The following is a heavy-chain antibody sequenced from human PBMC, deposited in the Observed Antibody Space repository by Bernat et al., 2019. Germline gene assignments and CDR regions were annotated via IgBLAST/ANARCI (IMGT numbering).Heavy chain of an antibody. D-gene: IGHD3-3*01. J-gene: IGHJ6*02. CDR2: INPSGGST. V-gene: IGHV1-46*03. Sequence: QVQLVQSGAEVKKPGASVKVSCKASGYTFTSYYMHWVRQAPGQGLEWMGIINPSGGSTSYAQKFQGRVTMTRDTSTSTVYMELSSLRSEDTAVYYCARDGSGLHNYYCYYGMDVWGQGTTVTVSS. CDR3: ARDGSGLHNYYCYYGMDV. CDR1: GYTFTSYY.